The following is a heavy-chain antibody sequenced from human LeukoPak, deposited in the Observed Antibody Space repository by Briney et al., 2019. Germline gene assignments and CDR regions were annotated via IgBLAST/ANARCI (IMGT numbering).Heavy chain of an antibody. V-gene: IGHV3-23*01. CDR1: GFTFSGFA. CDR3: AKVYDTSGYFYAMDY. CDR2: IGGRGGGT. D-gene: IGHD3-22*01. Sequence: GGSLRLSCAASGFTFSGFAMSWVRRTPGKGLEWVSTIGGRGGGTYYADSVKGRFTISRDSSKNTLYLQMNSLRAEDTAVYYCAKVYDTSGYFYAMDYWGQGTLVTVSS. J-gene: IGHJ4*02.